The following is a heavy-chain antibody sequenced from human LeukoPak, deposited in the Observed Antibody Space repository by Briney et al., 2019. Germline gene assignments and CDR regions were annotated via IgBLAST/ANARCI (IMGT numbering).Heavy chain of an antibody. CDR1: GFTFSAYN. V-gene: IGHV3-30*03. Sequence: GGALRLSCTASGFTFSAYNIHWVRQAPGKGLEWVAIVLYDGSDSYFADSVKGRFTISRDNSKNALSLQMDSLRADDTAVYFCARDLSGSYSVDYWGQGTLVTVSS. CDR2: VLYDGSDS. CDR3: ARDLSGSYSVDY. D-gene: IGHD1-26*01. J-gene: IGHJ4*02.